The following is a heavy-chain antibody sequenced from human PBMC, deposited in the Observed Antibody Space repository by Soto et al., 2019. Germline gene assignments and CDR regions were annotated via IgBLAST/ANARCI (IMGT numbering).Heavy chain of an antibody. Sequence: GSLRLSCAASGFTFSSYSMNWVRQAPGKGLEWVSYISSSSSTIYYADSVKGRFTISRDNAKNSLYLQMNSLRAEDTAVYYCARDSGYSYGTPDYWGQGTLVTVYS. D-gene: IGHD5-18*01. CDR2: ISSSSSTI. J-gene: IGHJ4*02. V-gene: IGHV3-48*01. CDR1: GFTFSSYS. CDR3: ARDSGYSYGTPDY.